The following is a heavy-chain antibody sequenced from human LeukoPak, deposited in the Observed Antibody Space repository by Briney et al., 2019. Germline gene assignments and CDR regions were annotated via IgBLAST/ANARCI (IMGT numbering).Heavy chain of an antibody. CDR1: GGSFSGYY. J-gene: IGHJ5*02. CDR3: ARVKLRNWFDP. D-gene: IGHD4-17*01. Sequence: SETLSLTCAVYGGSFSGYYWSWIRQPPGKGLEWIGEINHSGSTNYNPSLKSRVTISVDTSKNQFSLKPSSVTAADTAVYYCARVKLRNWFDPWGQGTLVTVSS. CDR2: INHSGST. V-gene: IGHV4-34*01.